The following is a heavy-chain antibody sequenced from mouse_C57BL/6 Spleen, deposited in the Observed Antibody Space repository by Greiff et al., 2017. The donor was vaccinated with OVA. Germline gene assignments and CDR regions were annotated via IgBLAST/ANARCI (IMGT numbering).Heavy chain of an antibody. CDR2: IYPRSGNT. D-gene: IGHD4-1*01. J-gene: IGHJ4*01. CDR1: GYTFTSYG. V-gene: IGHV1-81*01. CDR3: ARRWDEGDY. Sequence: VKLMESGAELARPGASVKLSCKASGYTFTSYGISWVKQRTGQGLEWIGEIYPRSGNTYYNEKFKGKATLTADKSSSTAYMELRSLTSEDSAVYFSARRWDEGDYWGQGTSVTVSS.